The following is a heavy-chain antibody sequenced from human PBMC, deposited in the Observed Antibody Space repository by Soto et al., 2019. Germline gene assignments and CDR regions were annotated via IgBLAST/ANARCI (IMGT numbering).Heavy chain of an antibody. D-gene: IGHD5-18*01. J-gene: IGHJ4*02. Sequence: GGSLRLSCAASGFTFSSYWMSWARQAPGKGLEWVANIKQDGSEKYYVDSVKGRFTISRDNAKNSLYLQMNSLRAEDTAVYYCARDLYSSPFAFDYWGQGTLVTVSS. CDR2: IKQDGSEK. CDR1: GFTFSSYW. V-gene: IGHV3-7*01. CDR3: ARDLYSSPFAFDY.